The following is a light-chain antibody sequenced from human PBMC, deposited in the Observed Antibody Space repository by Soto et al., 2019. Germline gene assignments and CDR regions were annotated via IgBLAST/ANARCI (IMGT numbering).Light chain of an antibody. CDR2: AAS. CDR3: QQHYSFPWT. V-gene: IGKV1-5*01. Sequence: DIQMTQSPSTLSGSVGDRVTITCRASQTISSWLAWYQQKPGKAPELLIYAASTLQSGVPSRFSGSGSGTDFTLTISCLQSEDFATHYCQQHYSFPWTFGQGTKVDI. J-gene: IGKJ1*01. CDR1: QTISSW.